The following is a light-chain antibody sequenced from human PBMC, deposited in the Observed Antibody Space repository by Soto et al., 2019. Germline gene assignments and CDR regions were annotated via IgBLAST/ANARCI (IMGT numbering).Light chain of an antibody. CDR3: SSYTRSSTSYV. J-gene: IGLJ1*01. CDR2: EVS. Sequence: QSALTQPASVSGSPGQSITISCTGTSGDVGGYNYVSWYQQHPGKAPKLMIYEVSNRPSRVSNRFSGSKSGNTASLTISGLQAEDEADYYCSSYTRSSTSYVFGTGTKLTVL. V-gene: IGLV2-14*01. CDR1: SGDVGGYNY.